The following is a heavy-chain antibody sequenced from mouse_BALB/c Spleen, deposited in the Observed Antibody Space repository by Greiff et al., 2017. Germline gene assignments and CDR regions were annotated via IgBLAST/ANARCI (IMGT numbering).Heavy chain of an antibody. J-gene: IGHJ3*01. V-gene: IGHV5-17*02. CDR3: ASQLGLRWFAY. D-gene: IGHD3-1*01. CDR1: GFTFSSFG. Sequence: EVQRVESGGGLVQPGGSRKLSCAASGFTFSSFGMHWVRQAPEKGLEWVAYISSGSSTIYYADTVKGRFTISRDNPKNTLFLQMTSLRSEDTTMYYCASQLGLRWFAYWGQGTLVTVSA. CDR2: ISSGSSTI.